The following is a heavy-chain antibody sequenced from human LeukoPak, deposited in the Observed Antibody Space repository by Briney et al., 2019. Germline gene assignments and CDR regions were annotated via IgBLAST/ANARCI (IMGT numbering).Heavy chain of an antibody. J-gene: IGHJ6*03. CDR1: GYSFTSYW. Sequence: PGGSLRLSCKGSGYSFTSYWIGWVRQMPGKGLEWMGIIYPGDSDTRYSPSFQGQVTISADKPISTAHLQWSSLKASDTAMYYCATSAASPYYYYMDVWGKGTTVTVSS. CDR2: IYPGDSDT. V-gene: IGHV5-51*04. CDR3: ATSAASPYYYYMDV. D-gene: IGHD6-13*01.